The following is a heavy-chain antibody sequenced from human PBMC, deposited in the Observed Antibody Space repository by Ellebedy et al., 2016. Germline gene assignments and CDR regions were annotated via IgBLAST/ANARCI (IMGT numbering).Heavy chain of an antibody. CDR1: GFTVSSNY. Sequence: GGSLRLSXAASGFTVSSNYMSWVRQAPGKGLEWVSVIYSGGSTYYADSVKGRFTISRDNSSNTVYLQMNSLRAEDTAVYYCAKEGAYCGGDCHSRWFNPWGQGTLVTVSS. D-gene: IGHD2-21*01. V-gene: IGHV3-53*01. CDR2: IYSGGST. CDR3: AKEGAYCGGDCHSRWFNP. J-gene: IGHJ5*02.